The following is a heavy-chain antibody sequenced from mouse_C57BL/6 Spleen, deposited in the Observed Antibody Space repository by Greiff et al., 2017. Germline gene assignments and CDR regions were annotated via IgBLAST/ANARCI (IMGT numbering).Heavy chain of an antibody. Sequence: QVQLQQPGAELVMPGASVKLSCKASGYTFTSYWMHWVKQRPGQGLEWIGEIDPSDSYTNYNQKFKGKSTLTVDKSSSTAYMQHSSLTSEDSAVYDCARGLPPFDYWGQGTTLTVSS. D-gene: IGHD2-2*01. CDR3: ARGLPPFDY. J-gene: IGHJ2*01. CDR1: GYTFTSYW. CDR2: IDPSDSYT. V-gene: IGHV1-69*01.